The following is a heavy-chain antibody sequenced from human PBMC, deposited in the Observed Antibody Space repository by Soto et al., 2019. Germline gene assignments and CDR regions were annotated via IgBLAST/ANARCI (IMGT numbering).Heavy chain of an antibody. CDR2: IYYSGST. D-gene: IGHD2-2*01. J-gene: IGHJ4*02. CDR1: GGSISSGGYY. CDR3: ARERYCSSTSCPIDY. Sequence: QVQLQESGPGLVKPSQTLSLTCTVSGGSISSGGYYWSWIRQHPGKGLEWIGYIYYSGSTYYNPSLKSRVTISVDTSKNQCSLKLSSVTAADTAVYYCARERYCSSTSCPIDYWGQGTLVTVSS. V-gene: IGHV4-31*03.